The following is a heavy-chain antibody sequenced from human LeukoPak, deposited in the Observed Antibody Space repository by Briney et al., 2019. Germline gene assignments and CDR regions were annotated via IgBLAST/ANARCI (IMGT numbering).Heavy chain of an antibody. D-gene: IGHD3-10*01. CDR2: IRYDASNK. J-gene: IGHJ6*03. V-gene: IGHV3-30*02. CDR3: AKMCYGSGSFYYCMDV. Sequence: GGSLRLSCAASGFTFSSHGMHWVRRAPGKGLEWVALIRYDASNKYYADSVKGRFTISRDNSKNTLYLQMNSLRGEDTAVYYCAKMCYGSGSFYYCMDVWGKGTTVTVSS. CDR1: GFTFSSHG.